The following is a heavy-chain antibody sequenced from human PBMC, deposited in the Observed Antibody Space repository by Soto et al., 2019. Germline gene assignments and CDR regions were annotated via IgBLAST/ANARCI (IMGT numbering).Heavy chain of an antibody. CDR2: IFFTGIT. CDR3: ARDGHGMDV. V-gene: IGHV4-61*01. CDR1: GGSVTTGSYN. Sequence: QVQLQESGPGLVRPSETLSLTCTVSGGSVTTGSYNWSWIRRPPGKGLEWIGNIFFTGITHYNPSLNNRVTMSVDTSKNQFSLTVTSVTAADTAVYYCARDGHGMDVWGRGTTVTVSS. J-gene: IGHJ6*02.